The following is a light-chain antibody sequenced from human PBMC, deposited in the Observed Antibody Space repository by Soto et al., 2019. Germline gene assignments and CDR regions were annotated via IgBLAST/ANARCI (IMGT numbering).Light chain of an antibody. V-gene: IGKV3-11*01. CDR2: EAS. J-gene: IGKJ1*01. Sequence: EVVMTQSPATLSVSPGEGVTLSCRASQGIGDTLAWYQHKPGQTPRLLIYEASNRAAGVPGRFSGSGSGTDFTLTITRLEPEDFAFYYCHQRQRWPRTFGQGTKVDIK. CDR3: HQRQRWPRT. CDR1: QGIGDT.